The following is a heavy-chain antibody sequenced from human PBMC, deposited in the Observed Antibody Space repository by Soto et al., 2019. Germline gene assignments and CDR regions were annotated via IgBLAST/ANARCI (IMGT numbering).Heavy chain of an antibody. Sequence: SETLSLTCAVYGGSFSGYYWSWIRQPPGKGLEWIGEINHSGSTNYNPSLKSRVTISVDTSKNQFSLKLSSVTAADTAVYYCERGGYRSPFDYWGQGTLVTVSS. D-gene: IGHD2-15*01. CDR1: GGSFSGYY. J-gene: IGHJ4*02. CDR3: ERGGYRSPFDY. V-gene: IGHV4-34*01. CDR2: INHSGST.